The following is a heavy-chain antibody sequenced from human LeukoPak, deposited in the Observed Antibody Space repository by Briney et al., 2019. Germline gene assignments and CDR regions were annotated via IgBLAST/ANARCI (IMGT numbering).Heavy chain of an antibody. V-gene: IGHV3-15*01. CDR3: TTVPIYGDYGERTYYFDY. CDR1: GFTFSNAW. Sequence: GGSLRLSCAASGFTFSNAWMSWVRQAPGKGLEWVGRIKSKTDGGTTDYAAPVKGRFTISRDDSKNTLYLQMNSLKTEDTAVYYCTTVPIYGDYGERTYYFDYWGQGTLVAVSS. J-gene: IGHJ4*02. CDR2: IKSKTDGGTT. D-gene: IGHD4-17*01.